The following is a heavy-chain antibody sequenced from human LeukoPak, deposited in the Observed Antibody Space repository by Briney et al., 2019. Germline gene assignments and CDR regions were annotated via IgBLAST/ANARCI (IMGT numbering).Heavy chain of an antibody. Sequence: ETLSLTCTVSGGSISSSTYYWGWIRQAPGKGLEWVANIKEDGSVKYYVESVKGRFTISRDNAKNSLYLQMDSLRAEDAAVYYCAASITMFDYWGQGTLVTVSS. CDR2: IKEDGSVK. D-gene: IGHD3-10*01. CDR3: AASITMFDY. J-gene: IGHJ4*02. V-gene: IGHV3-7*02. CDR1: GGSISSSTYY.